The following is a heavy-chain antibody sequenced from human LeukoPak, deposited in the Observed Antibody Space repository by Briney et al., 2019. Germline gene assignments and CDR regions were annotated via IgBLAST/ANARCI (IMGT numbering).Heavy chain of an antibody. J-gene: IGHJ3*02. CDR1: GYTFTIYG. CDR3: ARGGRWELPRPYAFDI. Sequence: SVKVSCKASGYTFTIYGISWVRQAPGQGLEWMGWISAYNGNTNYAQKLQGRVTMTTDTSTSTAYMELRNLRSDDTAVYYCARGGRWELPRPYAFDIWGQGTMVTVSS. CDR2: ISAYNGNT. V-gene: IGHV1-18*01. D-gene: IGHD1-26*01.